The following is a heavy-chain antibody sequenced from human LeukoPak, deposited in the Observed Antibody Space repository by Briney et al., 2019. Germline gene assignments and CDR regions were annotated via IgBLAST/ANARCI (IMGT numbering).Heavy chain of an antibody. V-gene: IGHV4-59*01. Sequence: PSETLSLTCSVSGGSISSYYWSWIRQPPGKGLEWIGYIYYTGSTNYNPSLKSRVTISVDTSKNQFSLKLSSVTAADTAVYYCAARRTYYYDSSGYRPDYWGQGTLVTVSS. D-gene: IGHD3-22*01. J-gene: IGHJ4*02. CDR3: AARRTYYYDSSGYRPDY. CDR1: GGSISSYY. CDR2: IYYTGST.